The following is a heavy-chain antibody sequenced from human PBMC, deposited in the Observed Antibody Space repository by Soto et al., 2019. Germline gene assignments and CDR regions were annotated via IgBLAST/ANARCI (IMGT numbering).Heavy chain of an antibody. D-gene: IGHD6-19*01. Sequence: EVQLLESGGGLVQPGGSLRLSCAASGFSFSNYAMSWVRQAPGKGLEWVSGISGSGVSTYYADSVKGRFTFSRDNSKNTLYLQMNSLGAEDTAVYYCAKRGRGAVAFDYWGQGTLVTVSS. J-gene: IGHJ4*02. V-gene: IGHV3-23*01. CDR3: AKRGRGAVAFDY. CDR2: ISGSGVST. CDR1: GFSFSNYA.